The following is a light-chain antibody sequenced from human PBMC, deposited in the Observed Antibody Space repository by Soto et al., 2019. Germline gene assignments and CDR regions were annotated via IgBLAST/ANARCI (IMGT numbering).Light chain of an antibody. J-gene: IGKJ4*01. CDR3: QQYNNWPIT. CDR2: GAS. CDR1: QSVSSN. V-gene: IGKV3-15*01. Sequence: EIVMTQSPATLSVSPGERATLSCRASQSVSSNLAWYQQKPGQAPRLLIYGASTRATGIPARFSGSGSGTEFNLTISSLQSEDFAVYYCQQYNNWPITFGGGTKVEIK.